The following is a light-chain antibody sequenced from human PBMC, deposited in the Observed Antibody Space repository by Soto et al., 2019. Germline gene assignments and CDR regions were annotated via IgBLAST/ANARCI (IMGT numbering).Light chain of an antibody. V-gene: IGLV1-51*02. CDR2: ENS. Sequence: QSVVTQPPSVSAAPGQKVTISCAGSSSDIGRHYVSWYQHLPGTAPKLLIYENSKRPSGIPDRFSGSKSGTSATLGITGLQTGDEADYYCGTWDTSLSRVFGTGTKVTVL. J-gene: IGLJ1*01. CDR1: SSDIGRHY. CDR3: GTWDTSLSRV.